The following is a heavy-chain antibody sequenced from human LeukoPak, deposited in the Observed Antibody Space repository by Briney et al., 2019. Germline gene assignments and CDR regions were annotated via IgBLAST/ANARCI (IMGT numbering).Heavy chain of an antibody. D-gene: IGHD2-2*01. CDR2: INYSGST. Sequence: SETLSLTCTDSGGSISSSDYYWDWIRQPPGKGLEWIGNINYSGSTYYNPSLKSRVTISVDTSKNQFSLKLSSLTAADTAVYYCARSPASYYYYYMDVWGKGTTVSVSS. CDR1: GGSISSSDYY. V-gene: IGHV4-39*01. J-gene: IGHJ6*03. CDR3: ARSPASYYYYYMDV.